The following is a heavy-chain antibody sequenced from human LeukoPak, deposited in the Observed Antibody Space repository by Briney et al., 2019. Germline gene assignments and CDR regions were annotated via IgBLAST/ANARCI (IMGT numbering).Heavy chain of an antibody. D-gene: IGHD5-24*01. V-gene: IGHV3-53*01. J-gene: IGHJ4*02. CDR2: IYSGGST. CDR3: ARNRGSRDGRGFDY. CDR1: GLTVSSNY. Sequence: GGSLRLSCAASGLTVSSNYMSWVRQAPGKGLEWVSVIYSGGSTYYADSVKGRFTISRDNSKNTLYLQMNSLRAEDTAVYYCARNRGSRDGRGFDYWGQGTLVTVSS.